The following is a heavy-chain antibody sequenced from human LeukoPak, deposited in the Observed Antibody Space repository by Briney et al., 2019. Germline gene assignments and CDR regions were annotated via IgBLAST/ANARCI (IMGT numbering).Heavy chain of an antibody. D-gene: IGHD4-17*01. V-gene: IGHV1-2*02. J-gene: IGHJ6*02. CDR2: INPNTGVT. CDR1: GYTFTGYY. Sequence: ASVKVSCKASGYTFTGYYMHWVRQAPGQGLEWMGWINPNTGVTNYAQKFQGRVTLTRDTSIITAYMELTRLRSDGTAMYYCARDRTTVTTGYYGMDAWGQGTTLTVSS. CDR3: ARDRTTVTTGYYGMDA.